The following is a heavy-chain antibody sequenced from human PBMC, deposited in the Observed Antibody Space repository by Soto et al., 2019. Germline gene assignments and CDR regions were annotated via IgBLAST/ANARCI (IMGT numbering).Heavy chain of an antibody. CDR1: GYTFASYY. D-gene: IGHD5-18*01. Sequence: GASVKVSCKASGYTFASYYMHWGRQAPGQGLEWMGIINPSGGSTSYAQKFQGRVTMTRDTSTSTVYMELSSLRSEDTAVYYCARLQPYVEMVKITGHFDYWDEGTRVTV. CDR3: ARLQPYVEMVKITGHFDY. V-gene: IGHV1-46*01. J-gene: IGHJ4*02. CDR2: INPSGGST.